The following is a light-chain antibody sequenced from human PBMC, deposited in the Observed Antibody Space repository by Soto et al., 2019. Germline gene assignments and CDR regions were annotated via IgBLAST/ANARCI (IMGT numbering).Light chain of an antibody. V-gene: IGKV1-39*01. J-gene: IGKJ1*01. CDR2: AAY. CDR3: LQDHDDSWT. CDR1: QSISSY. Sequence: DIQMTQSPSSLSASVGDRVTITCRASQSISSYLYWYQQKPGKAPKLMVFAAYSLQSGVPSRFSGSGSGTDFTLTISSLQPEDFATYYCLQDHDDSWTFGQGTKVDIK.